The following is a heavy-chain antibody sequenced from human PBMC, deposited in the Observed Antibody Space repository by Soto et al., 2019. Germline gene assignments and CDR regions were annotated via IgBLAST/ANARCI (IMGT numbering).Heavy chain of an antibody. CDR1: GFTFSSYG. D-gene: IGHD1-26*01. CDR3: ARGLLGCYYGMDV. J-gene: IGHJ6*02. Sequence: QVQLVESGGGVVQPGRSLRLSCAASGFTFSSYGMHWVRQAPGKGLEWVAVIWYDGSNKYYADSVKGRFTISRDNSKNTLYLQMNSLRAEDTAVYYCARGLLGCYYGMDVWGQGTTVPVSS. V-gene: IGHV3-33*01. CDR2: IWYDGSNK.